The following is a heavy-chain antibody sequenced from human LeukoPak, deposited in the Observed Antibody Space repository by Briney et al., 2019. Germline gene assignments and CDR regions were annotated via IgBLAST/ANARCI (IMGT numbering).Heavy chain of an antibody. V-gene: IGHV3-74*01. CDR3: ARDVPHNWFDT. J-gene: IGHJ5*02. Sequence: GGSLRLSCAASGITFCNNWMHWVRQGPGKGLVWISRINSDGGGAIYADSVKGRFTVSRDNAKNTLYLQMNSLRAEDTAVYYCARDVPHNWFDTWGQGTLVTVSS. CDR1: GITFCNNW. CDR2: INSDGGGA.